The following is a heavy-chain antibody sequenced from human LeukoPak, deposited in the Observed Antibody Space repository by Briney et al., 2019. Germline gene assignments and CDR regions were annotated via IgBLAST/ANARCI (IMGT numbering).Heavy chain of an antibody. CDR3: VRGGQGDGYSADEAFDF. Sequence: SQTLSLTCAISGDSVSNENTAWNWIRQSPSRGLEWLGRTYYRSKWYNDYAISVKSRITINPDTSKNHFSLQLNSVTAEDTAVYYCVRGGQGDGYSADEAFDFRGQGTVVTVSS. CDR2: TYYRSKWYN. CDR1: GDSVSNENTA. D-gene: IGHD5-24*01. J-gene: IGHJ3*01. V-gene: IGHV6-1*01.